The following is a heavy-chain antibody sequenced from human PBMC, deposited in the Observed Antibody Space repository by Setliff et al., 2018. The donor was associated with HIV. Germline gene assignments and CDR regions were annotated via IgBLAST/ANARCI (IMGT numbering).Heavy chain of an antibody. D-gene: IGHD5-12*01. J-gene: IGHJ4*02. V-gene: IGHV3-23*01. CDR1: GFTFTSFA. CDR3: ARDPPGSGFHLDY. CDR2: ISSSGVST. Sequence: GGSLRLSCAASGFTFTSFAMSWVRQGPGKGLEWVSSISSSGVSTYYVDSVKGRFTISGDNSKNTMYLKMNTLRVEDTAVYYCARDPPGSGFHLDYWGQGTPVTVSS.